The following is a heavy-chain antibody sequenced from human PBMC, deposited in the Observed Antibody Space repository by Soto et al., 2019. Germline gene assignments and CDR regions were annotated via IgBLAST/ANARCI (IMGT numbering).Heavy chain of an antibody. V-gene: IGHV3-23*01. CDR3: AKCFTDFWSGYYRGGQFYP. CDR2: ISGSGGST. Sequence: GGSLRRSCAASGFTFSSYAMSWVRQAPGKGLEWVSAISGSGGSTYYADSVKGRFTISRDNSKNTLYLQMNSLRAEDTAVYYCAKCFTDFWSGYYRGGQFYPWGQGTLVTVSS. J-gene: IGHJ5*02. D-gene: IGHD3-3*01. CDR1: GFTFSSYA.